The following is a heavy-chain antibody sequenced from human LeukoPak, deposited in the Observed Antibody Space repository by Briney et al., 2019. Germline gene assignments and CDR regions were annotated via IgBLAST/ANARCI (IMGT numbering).Heavy chain of an antibody. CDR3: AKGKYYDILTGYKYYFDY. V-gene: IGHV3-23*01. J-gene: IGHJ4*02. CDR2: ISGSGGST. D-gene: IGHD3-9*01. CDR1: GFTFSSYA. Sequence: GGSLRLSCAASGFTFSSYAMSWVRQAPGKGLEWVSAISGSGGSTYYADSVKGRFTISRDNSKNTLYLQMNSLRAEDTAVYYCAKGKYYDILTGYKYYFDYWAREPWSPSPQ.